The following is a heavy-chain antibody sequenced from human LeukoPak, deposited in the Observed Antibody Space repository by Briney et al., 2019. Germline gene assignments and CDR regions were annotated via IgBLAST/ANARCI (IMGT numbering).Heavy chain of an antibody. CDR2: ISSSSTI. CDR1: GFTFSSYS. J-gene: IGHJ4*02. CDR3: ARDPDDLPPYFDY. Sequence: GGSLRLSCAAFGFTFSSYSMNWVRQAPGKGLEWVSYISSSSTIYYADSVKGRFTISRDNAKNSLYLQMNSLRDEDTAVYYCARDPDDLPPYFDYWGEGTLVTVSS. V-gene: IGHV3-48*02. D-gene: IGHD1-1*01.